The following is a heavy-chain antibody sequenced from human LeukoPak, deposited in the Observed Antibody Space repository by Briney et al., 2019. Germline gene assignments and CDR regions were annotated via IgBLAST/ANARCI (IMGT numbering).Heavy chain of an antibody. Sequence: PSETLSLTCTVSGGSISSGDYYWSWIRQPPGKGLEWIGYIYYSGSTYYNPSLKSRVTISVDTSKNQFSPKLSSVTAADTAVYYCASYLEEMATTGYFDYWGQGTLVTVSS. V-gene: IGHV4-30-4*01. CDR3: ASYLEEMATTGYFDY. J-gene: IGHJ4*02. D-gene: IGHD5-24*01. CDR2: IYYSGST. CDR1: GGSISSGDYY.